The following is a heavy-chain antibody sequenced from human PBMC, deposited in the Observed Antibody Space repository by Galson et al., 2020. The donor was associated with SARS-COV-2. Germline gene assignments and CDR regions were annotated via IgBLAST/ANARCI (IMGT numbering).Heavy chain of an antibody. D-gene: IGHD3-9*01. CDR2: ISGSGNTI. V-gene: IGHV3-11*01. CDR1: GFTFSDNY. J-gene: IGHJ4*02. CDR3: ARDHVILTGRALDY. Sequence: TGGSLRLSCAASGFTFSDNYMTWVRRAPGKGLEWISYISGSGNTIYYADSVKGRFTISRDNAKNSLYLQMNSLRAEDTAVYYCARDHVILTGRALDYWGQGTLVTVSS.